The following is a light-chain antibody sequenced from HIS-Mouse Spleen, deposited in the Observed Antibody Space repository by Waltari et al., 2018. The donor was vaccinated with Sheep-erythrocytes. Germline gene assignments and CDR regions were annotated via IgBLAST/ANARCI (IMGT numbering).Light chain of an antibody. CDR3: CSYAGSYNHV. V-gene: IGLV2-11*01. Sequence: QSALTQPRSVSGSPGQSVHISCTGTSSDVGGYNSVSWYQQPPGKAPKLMIYDVSKRPSGVPDRVSGSKSGNTASLTISGLQAEDEADYYCCSYAGSYNHVFATGTKVTVL. CDR1: SSDVGGYNS. CDR2: DVS. J-gene: IGLJ1*01.